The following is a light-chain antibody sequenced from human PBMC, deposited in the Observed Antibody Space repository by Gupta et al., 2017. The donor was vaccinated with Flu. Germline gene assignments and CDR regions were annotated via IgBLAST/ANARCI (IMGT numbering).Light chain of an antibody. J-gene: IGKJ1*01. Sequence: PSTLSASVGDRVTITGRASQNVNSWFGWYQQKPGNAPKLLIYKASRGDSGVPSRFSGSGSGTEFTLTISSRQPDDFAVYYCQQDNNSSRTFGQGTKVEIK. CDR3: QQDNNSSRT. CDR2: KAS. CDR1: QNVNSW. V-gene: IGKV1-5*03.